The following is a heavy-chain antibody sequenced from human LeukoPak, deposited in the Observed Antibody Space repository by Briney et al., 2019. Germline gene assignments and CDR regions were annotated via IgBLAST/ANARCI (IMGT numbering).Heavy chain of an antibody. Sequence: GGSLRLSCAASGFTFSSYEMNWVRQAPGKGLEWVSYISSSGSTIYYADSVKGRFTISRDNAKNSLYLQMNSLRAEDTAVYYCAKQGENLGFGELSHFDYWGQGTLVTVSS. CDR1: GFTFSSYE. V-gene: IGHV3-48*03. D-gene: IGHD3-10*01. CDR3: AKQGENLGFGELSHFDY. J-gene: IGHJ4*02. CDR2: ISSSGSTI.